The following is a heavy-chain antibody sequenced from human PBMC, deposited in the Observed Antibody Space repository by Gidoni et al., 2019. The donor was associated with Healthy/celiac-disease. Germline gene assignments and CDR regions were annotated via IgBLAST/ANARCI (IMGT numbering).Heavy chain of an antibody. V-gene: IGHV4-39*01. D-gene: IGHD3-10*01. CDR2: IYYSGST. Sequence: QLQLQESGPGLVKPSETLSRTCTVSGGSISSSSYYWGWIRQPPGKGLEWIGRIYYSGSTYYTPSLKSRVTLSVDTSKNQFSLQLSSVTAADTAVYYCARRRGYYYGMDVWGQGTTVTVSS. CDR3: ARRRGYYYGMDV. CDR1: GGSISSSSYY. J-gene: IGHJ6*02.